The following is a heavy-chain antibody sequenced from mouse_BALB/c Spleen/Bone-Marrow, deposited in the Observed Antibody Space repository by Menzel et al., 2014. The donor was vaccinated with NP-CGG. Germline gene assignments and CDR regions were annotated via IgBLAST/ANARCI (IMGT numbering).Heavy chain of an antibody. V-gene: IGHV14-3*02. Sequence: EVQRVESGAELVKPGASVKLSCTASGFNIKDTYIRWVMQRPEQGLAWIGRIDPASGDTKFDPKFQGKATITADTSSNTAYLQVTSLTSEDTAVYYCARVNPWYFDVWGAGTTVTVSS. D-gene: IGHD2-2*01. J-gene: IGHJ1*01. CDR1: GFNIKDTY. CDR3: ARVNPWYFDV. CDR2: IDPASGDT.